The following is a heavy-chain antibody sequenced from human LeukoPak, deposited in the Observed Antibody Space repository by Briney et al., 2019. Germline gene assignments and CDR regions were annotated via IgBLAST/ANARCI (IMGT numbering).Heavy chain of an antibody. CDR2: IYTSGST. J-gene: IGHJ6*03. Sequence: SETLSLTCTVSGGSISSYYWSWIRQPPGKGLEWIGYIYTSGSTNYNPSLKSRVTISVDTSKNQFSLKLSSVTAADTAVYYCATATARPDYYYYYMDVWGKGTTVNVSS. D-gene: IGHD6-6*01. CDR1: GGSISSYY. V-gene: IGHV4-4*09. CDR3: ATATARPDYYYYYMDV.